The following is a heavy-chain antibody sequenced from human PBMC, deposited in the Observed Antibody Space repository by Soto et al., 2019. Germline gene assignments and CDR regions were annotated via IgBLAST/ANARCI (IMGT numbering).Heavy chain of an antibody. Sequence: EMRLVESGGRLVQPGGSLRLTCAASGFIFSDQYMDWVRQAPGKGLEWVGRIRKRVNSYTTEYAASVKGRFSISRDDSKNSLYLQRNSLKTEDTAVYYCARDLGGAPYVDLWGRGTLVTVSS. V-gene: IGHV3-72*01. CDR3: ARDLGGAPYVDL. CDR1: GFIFSDQY. J-gene: IGHJ2*01. CDR2: IRKRVNSYTT. D-gene: IGHD3-16*01.